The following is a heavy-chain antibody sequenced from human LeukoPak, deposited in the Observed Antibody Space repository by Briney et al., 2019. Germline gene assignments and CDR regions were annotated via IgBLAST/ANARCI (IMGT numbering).Heavy chain of an antibody. V-gene: IGHV4-4*09. Sequence: SDTLSLTRTVSGGSIIGYYWTWIRQPPGKELEAIRYIYTSGSTTYNPLLKRQLTKSVDKSKNQFSLQLSSVTAADTAVYYCARQSCSSTSSPHRNVFVIWGQGTMVTVSP. CDR1: GGSIIGYY. CDR2: IYTSGST. J-gene: IGHJ3*02. CDR3: ARQSCSSTSSPHRNVFVI. D-gene: IGHD2-2*01.